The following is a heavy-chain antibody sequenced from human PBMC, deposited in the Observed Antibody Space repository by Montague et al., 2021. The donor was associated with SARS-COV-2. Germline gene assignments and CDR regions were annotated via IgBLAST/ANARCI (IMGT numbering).Heavy chain of an antibody. CDR2: IYSTGDT. V-gene: IGHV4-30-4*08. CDR3: AREVVHVDVLTDIPKILYYGLDV. Sequence: TRSLTCTVSGGAINRGDYYWTWIRQPPGKGLEWIGNIYSTGDTSYSPSLKGRVGISLDTSKDQVSLNLGSVAAADTAVYYCAREVVHVDVLTDIPKILYYGLDVWGQGTTVVVSS. CDR1: GGAINRGDYY. D-gene: IGHD2-21*02. J-gene: IGHJ6*02.